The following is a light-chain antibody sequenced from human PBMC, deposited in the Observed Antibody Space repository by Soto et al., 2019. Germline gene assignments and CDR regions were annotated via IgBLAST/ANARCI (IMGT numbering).Light chain of an antibody. V-gene: IGLV2-14*01. J-gene: IGLJ2*01. CDR3: SSYTSSSTVV. CDR2: EVS. Sequence: QSALTQPASVSGSPGQSITISCTGTSSDVGDYNYVSWYQQHPGKVPKLMIYEVSYRPSGVSTRFSGSKSANTASLTISGLQAEDEADYYCSSYTSSSTVVFGGGTKLTVL. CDR1: SSDVGDYNY.